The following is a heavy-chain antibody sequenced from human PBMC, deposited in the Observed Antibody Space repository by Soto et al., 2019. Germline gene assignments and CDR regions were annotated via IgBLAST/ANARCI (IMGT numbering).Heavy chain of an antibody. D-gene: IGHD3-10*01. V-gene: IGHV4-31*03. CDR1: GGSISSGGYY. Sequence: QVQLQESGPGLVKPSQTLSLTCTVSGGSISSGGYYWSWIRQHPGKGLEWIGYIYYSGSTYYNPYPKSRVTISVDTSKNQFSLKLSSVTAADTAVYYCARGTSIMVRGVIDDYWGQGTLVTVSS. J-gene: IGHJ4*02. CDR2: IYYSGST. CDR3: ARGTSIMVRGVIDDY.